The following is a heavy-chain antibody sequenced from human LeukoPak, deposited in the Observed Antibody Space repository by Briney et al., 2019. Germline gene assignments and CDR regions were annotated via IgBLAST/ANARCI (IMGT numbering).Heavy chain of an antibody. CDR2: IRSKAYGGTT. CDR1: GFTFVSYA. CDR3: SRAGGWEDFDY. D-gene: IGHD1-26*01. V-gene: IGHV3-49*04. J-gene: IGHJ4*02. Sequence: PGRSLRLSCTASGFTFVSYAMSWVRQAPGKGLEWVGFIRSKAYGGTTEYAASVKGRFTISRDDSKSIAYLQMNSLKTEDKAVYYCSRAGGWEDFDYWGQGTLVTVSS.